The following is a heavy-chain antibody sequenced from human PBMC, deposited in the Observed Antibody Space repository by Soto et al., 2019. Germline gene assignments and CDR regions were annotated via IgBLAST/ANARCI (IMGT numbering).Heavy chain of an antibody. Sequence: PGESLKISCAASGFTFTKFAMSWVRQAPGKGLEWVASISGPGGSTNYAESVKGRFTISRDNSNDTVSLQMNSLRVEDTALYFCAKDRRIAVSHFDFWGQGTLVTVSS. V-gene: IGHV3-23*01. CDR1: GFTFTKFA. D-gene: IGHD6-19*01. J-gene: IGHJ4*02. CDR2: ISGPGGST. CDR3: AKDRRIAVSHFDF.